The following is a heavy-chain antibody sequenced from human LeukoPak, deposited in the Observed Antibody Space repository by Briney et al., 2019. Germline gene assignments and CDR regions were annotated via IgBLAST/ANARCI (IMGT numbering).Heavy chain of an antibody. V-gene: IGHV1-2*04. D-gene: IGHD4-17*01. Sequence: ASVKVSCKASGYTFTGYYMHWVRQAPGQGLEWMGWINPNSGGTNYAQKFQGWVTMTRDTSISTAYMELSGLRSDDTAVYYCAREDGDYVSQYYFDYWGQGTLVTVSS. CDR1: GYTFTGYY. CDR3: AREDGDYVSQYYFDY. CDR2: INPNSGGT. J-gene: IGHJ4*02.